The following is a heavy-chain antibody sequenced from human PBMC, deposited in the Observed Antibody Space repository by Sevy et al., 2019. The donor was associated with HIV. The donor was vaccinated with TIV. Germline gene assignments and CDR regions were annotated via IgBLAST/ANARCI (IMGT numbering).Heavy chain of an antibody. D-gene: IGHD1-26*01. Sequence: GGSLRLSCAASGFTFSSYSKNWVRQAPGKGLEWVSSISRSSSYIYHADSVKGRFTISRDNAKNSLHLQMNSLRAEDTAVYYCARWDADRRWYFDYWGQGILVTVSS. J-gene: IGHJ4*02. V-gene: IGHV3-21*01. CDR3: ARWDADRRWYFDY. CDR1: GFTFSSYS. CDR2: ISRSSSYI.